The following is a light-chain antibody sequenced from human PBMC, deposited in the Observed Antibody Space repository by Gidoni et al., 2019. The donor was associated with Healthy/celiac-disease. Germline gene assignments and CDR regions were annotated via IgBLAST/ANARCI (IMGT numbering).Light chain of an antibody. CDR3: QQYNSYSSYT. CDR1: HSISSW. Sequence: DIQMTQSPSTLSASVGDRVTITCRASHSISSWLAWYQQKPGKAPKLLLYDAASLESRVPSRFSSSGAWTEFTLTISSLQPDDFATYYCQQYNSYSSYTFGQGTKLEIK. J-gene: IGKJ2*01. CDR2: DAA. V-gene: IGKV1-5*01.